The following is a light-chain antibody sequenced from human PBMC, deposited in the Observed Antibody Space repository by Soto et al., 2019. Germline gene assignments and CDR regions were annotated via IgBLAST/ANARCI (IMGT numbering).Light chain of an antibody. J-gene: IGLJ1*01. Sequence: QSVLTQPASVSGSPGQSIAISCTGTSSDVGSYDLVSWYQQHPGKAPKLMIYEVTKRPSGVSSRFSGSKSGNTASLTISGLQAEDDADYYCCSSAGGGTYVFGTGTKLTVL. V-gene: IGLV2-23*02. CDR3: CSSAGGGTYV. CDR1: SSDVGSYDL. CDR2: EVT.